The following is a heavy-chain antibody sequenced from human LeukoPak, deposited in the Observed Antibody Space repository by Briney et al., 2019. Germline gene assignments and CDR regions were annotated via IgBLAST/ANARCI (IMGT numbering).Heavy chain of an antibody. CDR2: VYLGGST. V-gene: IGHV4-4*07. J-gene: IGHJ4*02. D-gene: IGHD2-21*01. CDR1: GASFNYYY. CDR3: ARDHCDDAACYPFDR. Sequence: SETLSLTCNVSGASFNYYYWSWIWQRAGKGLEWIGRVYLGGSTNYNPSLKSRVMMSLDKANNQFSLRLSSVTAADTAIYYCARDHCDDAACYPFDRWGQGTLVTVSS.